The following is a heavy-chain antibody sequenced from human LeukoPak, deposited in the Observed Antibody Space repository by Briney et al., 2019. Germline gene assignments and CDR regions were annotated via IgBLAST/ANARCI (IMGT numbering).Heavy chain of an antibody. Sequence: PGGSLRLSCAASGFTFSSYEMNWVRQAPGKGLEGVSYISSSGSTIYYADSVKGRFTISRDNAKNSLYLQMNSLRAEDTAVYYCARVGGSSSWYAPLYYYYGMDVWGQGTTVTVSS. V-gene: IGHV3-48*03. CDR1: GFTFSSYE. CDR3: ARVGGSSSWYAPLYYYYGMDV. D-gene: IGHD6-13*01. J-gene: IGHJ6*02. CDR2: ISSSGSTI.